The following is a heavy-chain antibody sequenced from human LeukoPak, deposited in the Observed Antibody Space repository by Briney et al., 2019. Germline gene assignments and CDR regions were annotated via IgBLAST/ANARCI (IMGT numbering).Heavy chain of an antibody. CDR2: ISDSGSA. Sequence: SETLSLTCTVSGSSMSSDYYWGWIRQPPGKGLEWIGSISDSGSAYYNPSLKSRVVISVDPSKKQFSLKVTSVTAADTAVYYCARSDGDVGAFDIWGQGTMVTVSS. J-gene: IGHJ3*02. CDR1: GSSMSSDYY. D-gene: IGHD1-26*01. V-gene: IGHV4-38-2*02. CDR3: ARSDGDVGAFDI.